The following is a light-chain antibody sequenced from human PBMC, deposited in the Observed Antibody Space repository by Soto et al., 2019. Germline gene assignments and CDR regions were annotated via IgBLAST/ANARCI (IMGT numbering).Light chain of an antibody. Sequence: QAVVTQEPSLAVSPGGTVTLTCGLSSGSVSTNYYPSWYQQTPGQAPRSLIYSTNSRSSGVPDRFSGSILGNKAALTITGAQADDECDYYCVLFVGSGIWVFGGGTKVTV. V-gene: IGLV8-61*01. CDR3: VLFVGSGIWV. CDR1: SGSVSTNYY. J-gene: IGLJ3*02. CDR2: STN.